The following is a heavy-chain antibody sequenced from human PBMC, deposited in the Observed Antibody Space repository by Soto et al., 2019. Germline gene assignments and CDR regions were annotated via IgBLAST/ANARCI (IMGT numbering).Heavy chain of an antibody. CDR3: ARRYGGNFDY. CDR1: GGSISSYY. J-gene: IGHJ4*02. CDR2: IYYSGST. Sequence: SETLSLTCTVSGGSISSYYRSWIRQPPGKGLEWIGYIYYSGSTNYNPSLKSRVTISVDTSKNQFSLKLSSVTAADTAVYYCARRYGGNFDYWGQGTLVTVSS. V-gene: IGHV4-59*01. D-gene: IGHD3-16*01.